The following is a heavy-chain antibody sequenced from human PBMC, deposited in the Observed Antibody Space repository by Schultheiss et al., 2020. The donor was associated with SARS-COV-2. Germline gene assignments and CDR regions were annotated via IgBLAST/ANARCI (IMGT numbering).Heavy chain of an antibody. CDR1: GFTFSSYG. CDR2: ISGSGGST. Sequence: SCAASGFTFSSYGMHWVRQAPGKGLAWVSAISGSGGSTYYADSVKGRFTISRDNAKNSLYLQMNSLRAEDTAVYYCARALYSSTLYFDYWGQGTLVTVSS. V-gene: IGHV3-21*01. CDR3: ARALYSSTLYFDY. J-gene: IGHJ4*02. D-gene: IGHD6-13*01.